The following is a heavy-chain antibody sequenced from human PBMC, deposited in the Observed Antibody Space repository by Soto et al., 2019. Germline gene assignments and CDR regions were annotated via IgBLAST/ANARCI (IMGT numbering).Heavy chain of an antibody. V-gene: IGHV3-30-3*01. CDR1: GFTFSTYA. D-gene: IGHD1-26*01. CDR3: ARDAHQYGDTYYRWFGA. CDR2: ISYDGNIK. Sequence: PGGSLRLSCTASGFTFSTYALHWVRQAPGKGLEWVAVISYDGNIKYYTDSVEGRFTMSRDNSKNTLFLQMNSLRPEDTARYYCARDAHQYGDTYYRWFGAWGQGTRVTVSS. J-gene: IGHJ5*02.